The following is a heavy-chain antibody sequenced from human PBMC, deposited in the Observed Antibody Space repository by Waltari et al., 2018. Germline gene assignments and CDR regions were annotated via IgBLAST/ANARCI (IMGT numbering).Heavy chain of an antibody. CDR3: AKFPKEIYYDSSGYYFGY. CDR2: ISGSGGST. D-gene: IGHD3-22*01. V-gene: IGHV3-23*04. J-gene: IGHJ4*02. Sequence: EVQLVESGGGLVQPGGSLRLSCAASGFTFSSYAMSWVRQAPGKGLEWVSAISGSGGSTYYADSVKGRFTISRDNSKNTLYLQSNSLRAEDTAVYYCAKFPKEIYYDSSGYYFGYWGQGTLVTVSS. CDR1: GFTFSSYA.